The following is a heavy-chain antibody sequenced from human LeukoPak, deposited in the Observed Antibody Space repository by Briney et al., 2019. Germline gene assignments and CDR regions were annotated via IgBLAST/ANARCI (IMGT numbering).Heavy chain of an antibody. CDR1: GFTFSSYA. CDR3: ARQPQLDYYDSSGYYYVDAFDI. Sequence: GGSLRLSCAASGFTFSSYAMSWVRQAPGKGLEWVSAISGSGGSTYYADSVKGRFTISRDNSKNTLYLQMNSLRAEDTAVYYCARQPQLDYYDSSGYYYVDAFDIWGQGTMVIVSS. CDR2: ISGSGGST. J-gene: IGHJ3*02. V-gene: IGHV3-23*01. D-gene: IGHD3-22*01.